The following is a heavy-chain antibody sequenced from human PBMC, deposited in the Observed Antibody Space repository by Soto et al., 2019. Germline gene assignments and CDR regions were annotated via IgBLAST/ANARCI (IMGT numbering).Heavy chain of an antibody. V-gene: IGHV4-59*08. CDR3: ARWRYYGSGSYYLGWFDP. CDR1: NGSISSYY. J-gene: IGHJ5*02. D-gene: IGHD3-10*01. Sequence: SETLSLTCTVSNGSISSYYWSWIRQPPGKGLEWIGYIYYSGSTNYNPSLKSRVTISVDTSKNQLSLKLSSVTAADTAVYYCARWRYYGSGSYYLGWFDPWGQGTLVTVSS. CDR2: IYYSGST.